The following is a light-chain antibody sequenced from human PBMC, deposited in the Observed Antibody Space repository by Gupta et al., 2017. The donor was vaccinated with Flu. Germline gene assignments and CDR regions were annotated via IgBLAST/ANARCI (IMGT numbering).Light chain of an antibody. CDR3: QAWDSSIGV. J-gene: IGLJ2*01. V-gene: IGLV3-1*01. CDR1: KLGDKF. CDR2: QDN. Sequence: SPGQTASISCSGHKLGDKFVCWFQHRPGQSPTLVIYQDNKRPSRSPERFSGSNSGNTATLTISGTQAMDEADYYCQAWDSSIGVFGGGTKLTVL.